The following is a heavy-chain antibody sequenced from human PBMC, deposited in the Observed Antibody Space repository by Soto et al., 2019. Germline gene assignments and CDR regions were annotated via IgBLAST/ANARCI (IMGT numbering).Heavy chain of an antibody. Sequence: EVQLLESGGGLVQPGESLRLSCAASGFTFSSYAMSWVRPAPGKGLEWVSVISGSDDSTYYADSVTGRFTISRDNSKNTRYLQRNSLRAEDTAGYYCAKRSSSSTFDYWGQGTLVTVSS. J-gene: IGHJ4*02. CDR1: GFTFSSYA. CDR2: ISGSDDST. CDR3: AKRSSSSTFDY. D-gene: IGHD6-6*01. V-gene: IGHV3-23*01.